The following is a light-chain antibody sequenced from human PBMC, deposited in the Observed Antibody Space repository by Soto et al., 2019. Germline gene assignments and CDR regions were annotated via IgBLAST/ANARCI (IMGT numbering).Light chain of an antibody. CDR1: QSVSSRD. CDR3: QQYGSSPLYT. J-gene: IGKJ2*01. CDR2: GTF. Sequence: ESVLTQSPGTLSLSPGERATLSCRASQSVSSRDLAWYQQKPGQAPRLLIYGTFTRDTGIPDRCSGSGSGTDFTLTISRLEPEDFAVYYCQQYGSSPLYTFGQGTKLEIK. V-gene: IGKV3-20*01.